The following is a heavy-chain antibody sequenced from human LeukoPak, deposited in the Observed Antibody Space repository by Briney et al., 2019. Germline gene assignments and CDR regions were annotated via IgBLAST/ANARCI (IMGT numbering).Heavy chain of an antibody. CDR3: AKDLSSGWYGYSDY. CDR1: GFTFSSYA. Sequence: PGGSLRLSCAASGFTFSSYAMSWVRQAPGKGLEWVSAISGSGGNTYYADSVKGRFTISRDNSKNTLYLQMNSLRAEDTAVYYCAKDLSSGWYGYSDYWGQGTLVTVSS. CDR2: ISGSGGNT. D-gene: IGHD6-19*01. V-gene: IGHV3-23*01. J-gene: IGHJ4*02.